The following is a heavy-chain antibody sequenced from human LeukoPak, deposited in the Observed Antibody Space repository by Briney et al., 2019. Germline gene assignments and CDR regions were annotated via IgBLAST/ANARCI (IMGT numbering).Heavy chain of an antibody. Sequence: PSETLSLTCTVSDGSVSSGDYYWSWIRQPPGKGLEWIGYIYKSGGTNYNPSLKSRVTISLDMSKNQFSLKLTSVTAADTAVYYCARERLDSRTWYSSGMDVWGQGTTFTVSS. D-gene: IGHD6-13*01. CDR2: IYKSGGT. CDR3: ARERLDSRTWYSSGMDV. CDR1: DGSVSSGDYY. J-gene: IGHJ6*02. V-gene: IGHV4-61*08.